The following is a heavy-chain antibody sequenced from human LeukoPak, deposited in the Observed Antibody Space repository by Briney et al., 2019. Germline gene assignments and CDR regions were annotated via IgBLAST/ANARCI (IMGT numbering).Heavy chain of an antibody. Sequence: GGSLRLSCAASGFTFSSYSMNWVRQAPGEGLEWVSSISSSSSYIYYADSVKGRFTISRDNAKNSLYLQMNSLRAEDTAVYYCASKEVGATFDYWGQGTLVTVSS. CDR1: GFTFSSYS. J-gene: IGHJ4*02. CDR2: ISSSSSYI. V-gene: IGHV3-21*01. CDR3: ASKEVGATFDY. D-gene: IGHD1-26*01.